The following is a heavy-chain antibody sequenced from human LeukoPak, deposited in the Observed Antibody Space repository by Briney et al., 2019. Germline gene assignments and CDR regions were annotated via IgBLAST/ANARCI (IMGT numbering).Heavy chain of an antibody. J-gene: IGHJ5*02. V-gene: IGHV4-39*01. D-gene: IGHD2-15*01. Sequence: SETLSLTCTVSGGSISSRSYYWGWIRQPPGKGLEWIGSIYHSGSTYYNPSLKSRVTISVDTSKNQFSLKLSSVTAADTAVYYCARLGAASNWFDPWGQGTLATVSS. CDR2: IYHSGST. CDR1: GGSISSRSYY. CDR3: ARLGAASNWFDP.